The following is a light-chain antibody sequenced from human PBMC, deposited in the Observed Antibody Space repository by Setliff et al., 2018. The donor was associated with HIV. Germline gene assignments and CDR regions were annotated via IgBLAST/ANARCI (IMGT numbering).Light chain of an antibody. CDR2: DVT. J-gene: IGLJ1*01. CDR1: SSDVGGYNY. Sequence: QSVLTQPASVSGSPGQSITISCTGTSSDVGGYNYVSWYQHYPSKAPKFMIYDVTTRPSGVSNRFSGSKSGNTASLTISGLQAEDEADYFCCSYVTGSTYVCGTGTKVTVL. V-gene: IGLV2-23*02. CDR3: CSYVTGSTYV.